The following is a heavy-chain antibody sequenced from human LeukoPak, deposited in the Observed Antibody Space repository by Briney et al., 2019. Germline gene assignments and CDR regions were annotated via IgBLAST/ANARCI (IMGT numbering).Heavy chain of an antibody. V-gene: IGHV3-23*01. J-gene: IGHJ4*02. Sequence: GGSLRLSCAASGFTFSNYDMSWVRQAPGKGLEWVSSISFSGGDTYYADSVRGRFTISRDNSKNTLYLLMNSLRAEDTALYYCAKDVSTSSNWYGPFDYWGQGTLVTVSS. CDR3: AKDVSTSSNWYGPFDY. CDR1: GFTFSNYD. D-gene: IGHD6-13*01. CDR2: ISFSGGDT.